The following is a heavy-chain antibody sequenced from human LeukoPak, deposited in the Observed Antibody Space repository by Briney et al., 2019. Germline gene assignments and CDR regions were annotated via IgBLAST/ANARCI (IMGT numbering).Heavy chain of an antibody. V-gene: IGHV3-23*01. D-gene: IGHD2-2*01. J-gene: IGHJ4*02. CDR3: ANTGNTVVVPAARFDY. CDR1: GFTVSSNY. CDR2: ISGSGGST. Sequence: PGGSLRLSCAASGFTVSSNYMSWVRQAPGKGLEWVSAISGSGGSTYYADSVKGRFTISRDNSKNTLYLQMNSLRAEDTAVYYCANTGNTVVVPAARFDYWGQGTLVTVSS.